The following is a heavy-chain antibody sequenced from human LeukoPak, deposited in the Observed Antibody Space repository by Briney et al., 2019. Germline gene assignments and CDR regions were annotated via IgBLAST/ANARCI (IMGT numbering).Heavy chain of an antibody. Sequence: GGSLRLSCAASGFSLSNYWMNWVRQAPGKGLEWVSAISGSGGSTYYADSVKGRFTISRDNSKNTLYLQMNSLRAEDTAVYYCAKVPYYYDSSGYRDYWGQGTLVTVSS. CDR2: ISGSGGST. V-gene: IGHV3-23*01. CDR3: AKVPYYYDSSGYRDY. J-gene: IGHJ4*02. D-gene: IGHD3-22*01. CDR1: GFSLSNYW.